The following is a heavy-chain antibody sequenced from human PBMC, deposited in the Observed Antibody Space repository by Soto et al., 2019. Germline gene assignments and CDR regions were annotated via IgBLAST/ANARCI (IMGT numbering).Heavy chain of an antibody. CDR2: INPNSGGT. CDR3: ARAGSSSWPTQYYYYGMDV. CDR1: GYTFTGYY. Sequence: ASVKVSCKASGYTFTGYYMHWVRQAPGQGLEWMGWINPNSGGTNYAQKFQGWVTMTRDTSISTAYMELSRLRSDDTAVYYCARAGSSSWPTQYYYYGMDVWGQGTTLTVSS. V-gene: IGHV1-2*04. J-gene: IGHJ6*02. D-gene: IGHD6-13*01.